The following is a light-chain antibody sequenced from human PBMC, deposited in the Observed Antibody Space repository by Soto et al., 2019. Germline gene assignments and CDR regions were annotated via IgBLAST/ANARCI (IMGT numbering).Light chain of an antibody. CDR1: QSVSSY. Sequence: EIVLTQSPATLSLSPGERATLSCRASQSVSSYLAWYQQKPGQAPRLLIYDASNRATGIPDRFSGSGSGTDFTLTISSLEPEEFAVYYCQQRSNWPSFGGGTKVEIK. CDR3: QQRSNWPS. J-gene: IGKJ4*01. V-gene: IGKV3-11*01. CDR2: DAS.